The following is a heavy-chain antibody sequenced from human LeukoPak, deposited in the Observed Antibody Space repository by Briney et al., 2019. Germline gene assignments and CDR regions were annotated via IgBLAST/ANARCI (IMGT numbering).Heavy chain of an antibody. CDR2: IKQDGSEK. J-gene: IGHJ3*02. Sequence: PGGSLRLSCAASGFIFSNYGMHWVRQAPGKGLEWVANIKQDGSEKYYVDSVKGRFTISRDNAKNSLYLQMNSLRAEDTAVYYCARDKGAFDIWGQGTMVTVSS. V-gene: IGHV3-7*01. CDR1: GFIFSNYG. CDR3: ARDKGAFDI.